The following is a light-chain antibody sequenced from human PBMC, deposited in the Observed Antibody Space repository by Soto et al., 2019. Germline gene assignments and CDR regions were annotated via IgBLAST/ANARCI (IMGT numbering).Light chain of an antibody. J-gene: IGLJ2*01. CDR2: DVS. CDR3: SSYTTTGPVL. CDR1: SSDVGDYNY. Sequence: QSALTQPASVSGSPGQSITISCTEASSDVGDYNYVSWYQQHPGQAPKLMIYDVSYRPSGVSIRFSGSKSGSTASLTISGLQAEDDSYYYGSSYTTTGPVLFGGGTKVTVL. V-gene: IGLV2-14*03.